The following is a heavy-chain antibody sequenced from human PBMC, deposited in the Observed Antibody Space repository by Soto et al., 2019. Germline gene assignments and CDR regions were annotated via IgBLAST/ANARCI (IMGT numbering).Heavy chain of an antibody. CDR2: IWYDGSNK. J-gene: IGHJ6*02. CDR3: ARETITIFGVGYGMDV. Sequence: QVQLVESGGGVVQPGRSLRLSCAASGFTFSSYGMHWVRQAPGKGLEWVAVIWYDGSNKYYADSVKGRFTISRDNSKNTLYLQMNSLRAEDTAVYYCARETITIFGVGYGMDVWGQGTTVTVSS. V-gene: IGHV3-33*01. CDR1: GFTFSSYG. D-gene: IGHD3-3*01.